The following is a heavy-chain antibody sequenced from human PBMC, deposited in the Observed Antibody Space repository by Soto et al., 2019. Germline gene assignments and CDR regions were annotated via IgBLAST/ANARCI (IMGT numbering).Heavy chain of an antibody. CDR1: GFTFSSYA. CDR3: AKENGYSSTWFEFDY. Sequence: VQLVESGGGVVQPGRSLRLSCAASGFTFSSYAMSWVHQAPGKGLEWVSAISGSGGSTDYADSVKGRFTISRDNSKNTLYLQMNSLRAEDTAVYYCAKENGYSSTWFEFDYWGQGTLVTVSS. D-gene: IGHD6-13*01. J-gene: IGHJ4*02. CDR2: ISGSGGST. V-gene: IGHV3-23*04.